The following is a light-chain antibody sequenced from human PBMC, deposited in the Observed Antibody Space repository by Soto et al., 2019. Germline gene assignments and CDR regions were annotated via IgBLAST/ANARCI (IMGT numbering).Light chain of an antibody. J-gene: IGKJ5*01. CDR2: DAS. CDR1: QSVSSY. CDR3: QQRSNWIT. Sequence: EIVLTQSPATLSLSPGERATLSCRASQSVSSYLAWYQQKPGQAPRLLIYDASNRATGSPARFSGSGSGTDFTLTISSLEPEDFAVYYWQQRSNWITFGQGTRREIK. V-gene: IGKV3-11*01.